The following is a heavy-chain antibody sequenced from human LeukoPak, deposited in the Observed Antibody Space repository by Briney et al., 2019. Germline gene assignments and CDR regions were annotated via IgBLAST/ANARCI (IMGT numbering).Heavy chain of an antibody. CDR1: GYTFTSYV. V-gene: IGHV1-18*01. CDR3: ARGLSSGWYGADAFDI. CDR2: ITAYNGNT. J-gene: IGHJ3*02. D-gene: IGHD6-19*01. Sequence: ASVKVSCKASGYTFTSYVISWVRQAPGQGLEWMGWITAYNGNTNYAQKLQGRVTMTTDTSTSTAYMELRSLRSDDTAVYYCARGLSSGWYGADAFDIWGQGTMVTISS.